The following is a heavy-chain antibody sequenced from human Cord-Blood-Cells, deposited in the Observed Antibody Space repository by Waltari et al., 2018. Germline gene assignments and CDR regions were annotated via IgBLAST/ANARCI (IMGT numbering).Heavy chain of an antibody. CDR1: GFTFSSYA. CDR3: ARAPVRYYFDY. Sequence: QVQLVESGGGVVQPGRSLRLSCAASGFTFSSYAMHWVRQAPGKGLEGVAVISYDGSNKYYADSVKGRFTISRDNSKNTLYLQMNSLRAEDTAVYYCARAPVRYYFDYWGQGTLVTVSS. CDR2: ISYDGSNK. V-gene: IGHV3-30*04. D-gene: IGHD3-22*01. J-gene: IGHJ4*02.